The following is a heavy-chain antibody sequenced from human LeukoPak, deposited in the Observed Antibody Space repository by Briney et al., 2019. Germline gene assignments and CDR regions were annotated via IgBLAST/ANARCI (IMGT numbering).Heavy chain of an antibody. CDR1: GFPFSNYW. Sequence: GGSLRLSCAASGFPFSNYWMSWVRQAPGKGLEWVANIKQDGGEKFYVDSVKGRFTISRDNAKNSLYLQMNSLRAEDTAVYYCARDRIVVAATGELVSYFDYWGQGTLVTVSS. J-gene: IGHJ4*02. CDR2: IKQDGGEK. V-gene: IGHV3-7*01. D-gene: IGHD2-15*01. CDR3: ARDRIVVAATGELVSYFDY.